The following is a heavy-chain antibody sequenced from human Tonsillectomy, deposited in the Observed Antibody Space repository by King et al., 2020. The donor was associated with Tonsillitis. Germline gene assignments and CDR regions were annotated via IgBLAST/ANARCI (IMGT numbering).Heavy chain of an antibody. J-gene: IGHJ4*02. V-gene: IGHV3-30*04. Sequence: VQLVESGGGVVQPGRFLRLSCAASGFTFSTYLMHWVRQAPGKGLEWVAVISYDGSNKYYADSVKGRFTISRDNSKKTLFLHMSSLRPEDTAVYYCARESLASEYSSSGYEPFDYWGQGTLVTVSS. CDR3: ARESLASEYSSSGYEPFDY. D-gene: IGHD6-13*01. CDR2: ISYDGSNK. CDR1: GFTFSTYL.